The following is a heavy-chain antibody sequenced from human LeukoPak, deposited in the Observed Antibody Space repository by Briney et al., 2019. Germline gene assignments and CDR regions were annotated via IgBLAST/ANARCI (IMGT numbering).Heavy chain of an antibody. CDR3: ARVMSSTTWYFDL. Sequence: ASVKVSCKASGGTFSSYAISWVRQAPGQGLEWMGWISAYNGNTNYAQKLQGRVTMTTDTSASTAYMELRSLRSDDTAVYYCARVMSSTTWYFDLWGRGTLVTVSS. CDR1: GGTFSSYA. V-gene: IGHV1-18*01. D-gene: IGHD2-2*01. CDR2: ISAYNGNT. J-gene: IGHJ2*01.